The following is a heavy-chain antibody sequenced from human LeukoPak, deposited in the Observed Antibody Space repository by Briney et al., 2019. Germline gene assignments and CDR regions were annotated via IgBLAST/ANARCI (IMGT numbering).Heavy chain of an antibody. D-gene: IGHD5-18*01. Sequence: PGGSLRLSCAASGFTVSSNYMSWVRPAPGKGLEWGSVIYSGGSTYYADSVKGRFTISRDNSKNTLYLQMNSLRAEDTAVYYCARGGVDTAMYYFDYWGQGTLVTVSS. CDR1: GFTVSSNY. CDR2: IYSGGST. V-gene: IGHV3-53*01. CDR3: ARGGVDTAMYYFDY. J-gene: IGHJ4*02.